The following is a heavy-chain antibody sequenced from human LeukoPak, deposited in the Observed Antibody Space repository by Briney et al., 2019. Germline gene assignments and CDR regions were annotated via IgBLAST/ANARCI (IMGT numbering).Heavy chain of an antibody. Sequence: SETLSLTCTVSGDSITSGAYCWSWIRQHPGKGLEWIGYVCHDGGTSYNPSLKCRVSVAIDTSKNQFSLKLNSVTAADTAVFFCAKEGRDSGGYNGWFEPWGQGTLVTVSS. CDR2: VCHDGGT. D-gene: IGHD2-15*01. V-gene: IGHV4-31*03. CDR1: GDSITSGAYC. J-gene: IGHJ5*02. CDR3: AKEGRDSGGYNGWFEP.